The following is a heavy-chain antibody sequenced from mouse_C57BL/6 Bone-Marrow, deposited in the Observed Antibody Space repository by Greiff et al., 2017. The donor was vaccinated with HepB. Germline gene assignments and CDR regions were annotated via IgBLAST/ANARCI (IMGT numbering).Heavy chain of an antibody. CDR2: IWTGGGT. CDR3: ARHLRRVFYYAMDY. CDR1: GFSLTSYA. V-gene: IGHV2-9-1*01. J-gene: IGHJ4*01. Sequence: VMLVESGPGLVAPSQSLSITCTVSGFSLTSYAISWVRQPPGKGLEWLGVIWTGGGTNYNSALKSRLSISKDNSKSQVFLKMNSLQTDYTARYYCARHLRRVFYYAMDYWGQGTSVTVSS. D-gene: IGHD2-12*01.